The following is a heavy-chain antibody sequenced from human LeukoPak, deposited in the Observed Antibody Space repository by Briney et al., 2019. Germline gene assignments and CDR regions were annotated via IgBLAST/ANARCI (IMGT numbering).Heavy chain of an antibody. CDR3: ARHTIQRSLGGVPDWFDP. Sequence: SETLSLTCTVSGGSIDSGDYYWGWVRQPPGKGLECIASIHYSGNTYYDPSLKSRVTLSVDASKNQFSLTLSSVTAADTAIYYSARHTIQRSLGGVPDWFDPWGQGTLVTVSS. CDR2: IHYSGNT. CDR1: GGSIDSGDYY. J-gene: IGHJ5*02. V-gene: IGHV4-39*07. D-gene: IGHD3-3*01.